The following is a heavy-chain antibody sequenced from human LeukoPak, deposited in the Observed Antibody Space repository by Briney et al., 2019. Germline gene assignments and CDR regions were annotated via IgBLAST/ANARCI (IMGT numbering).Heavy chain of an antibody. CDR3: AKGSVYDILTGYYTHFDY. V-gene: IGHV3-30*18. D-gene: IGHD3-9*01. CDR2: ISYDGSNK. J-gene: IGHJ4*02. CDR1: GFTFSSYG. Sequence: PGRSLRLSCAASGFTFSSYGMHWVRQAPGKGLKWVAVISYDGSNKYYADSVTGRFTISRDNSKNTLYLQMNSLRAEDTAVYYCAKGSVYDILTGYYTHFDYWGQGTLVTVSS.